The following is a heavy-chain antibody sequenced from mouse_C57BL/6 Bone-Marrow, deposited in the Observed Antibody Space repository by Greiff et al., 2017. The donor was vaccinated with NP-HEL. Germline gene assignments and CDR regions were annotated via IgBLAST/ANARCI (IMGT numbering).Heavy chain of an antibody. J-gene: IGHJ1*03. Sequence: EVQLQQSGPELVKPGASVKISCKASGYSFTDYNMNWVKQSNGKSLEWIGVINPNYGTTSYNQKFKGKATLTVDQSSSTAYMQLHSLTSEASAVWYCASSGTIYCDGSRYFDVWGTGTTVTVSS. V-gene: IGHV1-39*01. CDR1: GYSFTDYN. CDR2: INPNYGTT. D-gene: IGHD1-1*01. CDR3: ASSGTIYCDGSRYFDV.